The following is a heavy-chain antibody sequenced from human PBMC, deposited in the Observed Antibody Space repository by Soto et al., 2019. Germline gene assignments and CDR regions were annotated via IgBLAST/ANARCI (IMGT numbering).Heavy chain of an antibody. J-gene: IGHJ1*01. CDR3: AKASSGWQEYFQH. CDR1: GFTFDDYA. Sequence: EVQLVESGGGLVQPGRSLRLSCAASGFTFDDYAMHWVRQAPGKGLEWVSGISWNSGSIGYADSVKGRFTISRDNAKNSLYLQMNSLRAEDTALYYCAKASSGWQEYFQHWGQGTLVNVSS. V-gene: IGHV3-9*01. D-gene: IGHD6-19*01. CDR2: ISWNSGSI.